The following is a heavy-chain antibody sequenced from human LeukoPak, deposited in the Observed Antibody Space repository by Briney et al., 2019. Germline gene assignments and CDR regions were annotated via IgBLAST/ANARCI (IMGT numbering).Heavy chain of an antibody. J-gene: IGHJ3*02. CDR3: ARGGDYGGNSYAFDI. V-gene: IGHV3-33*01. D-gene: IGHD4-23*01. Sequence: TGGSLRLSCAASGFTFSSKGMHWVRQAPGRGRDWVAVIWYDGSNKYYADSVKGRFTISRDNSKNMLYLQMNSLRAEDTAVYYCARGGDYGGNSYAFDIWGQGTMVTVSS. CDR1: GFTFSSKG. CDR2: IWYDGSNK.